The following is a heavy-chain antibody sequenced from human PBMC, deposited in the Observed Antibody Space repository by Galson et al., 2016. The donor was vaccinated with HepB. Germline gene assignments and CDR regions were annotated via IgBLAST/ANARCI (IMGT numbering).Heavy chain of an antibody. V-gene: IGHV4-59*08. CDR1: AGSINSYY. Sequence: SETLSLTCAVSAGSINSYYWSWIRQPPGKGLEWIGYAYHSGNTNYNPSLKSRVTISVDTSKNQFSLKLTSVTAADTAVYYCASFSYYGSGTYYKGWLDPWGQGTLVTVSS. D-gene: IGHD3-10*01. J-gene: IGHJ5*02. CDR3: ASFSYYGSGTYYKGWLDP. CDR2: AYHSGNT.